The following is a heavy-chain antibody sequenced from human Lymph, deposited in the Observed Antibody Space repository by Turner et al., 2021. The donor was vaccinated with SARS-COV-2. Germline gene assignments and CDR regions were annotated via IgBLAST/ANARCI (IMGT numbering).Heavy chain of an antibody. CDR1: GLTVGSNY. CDR3: ARDLDTAGGMDV. Sequence: EVQPVESVGGLVQPGGSLRLSWAASGLTVGSNYMTWARQAPGKGLEWVSVIYNGGSTYYAASVKGRFTITRHNSKNTLYLQMNSLRAEDTAVYYCARDLDTAGGMDVWGQGTTVTVSS. CDR2: IYNGGST. J-gene: IGHJ6*02. D-gene: IGHD5-18*01. V-gene: IGHV3-53*04.